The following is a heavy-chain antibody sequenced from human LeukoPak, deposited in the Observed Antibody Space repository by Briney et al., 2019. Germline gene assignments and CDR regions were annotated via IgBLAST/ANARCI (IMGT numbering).Heavy chain of an antibody. J-gene: IGHJ3*02. Sequence: GGSLRLSCAASGFSFSSFAMMWVRQAPGMGLELISAILSGGDVFFYGDSVRGRFTISRDDSTNTLFLQMNNRRADDSAVYYCARDPNCNYVGAFEMWGPGTTVTVSS. D-gene: IGHD1-7*01. V-gene: IGHV3-23*01. CDR3: ARDPNCNYVGAFEM. CDR2: ILSGGDVF. CDR1: GFSFSSFA.